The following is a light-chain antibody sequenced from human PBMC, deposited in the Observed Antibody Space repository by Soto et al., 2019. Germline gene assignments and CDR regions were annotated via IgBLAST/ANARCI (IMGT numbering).Light chain of an antibody. J-gene: IGKJ4*01. CDR3: QQYDSLPLT. CDR2: DAS. V-gene: IGKV1-33*01. Sequence: DIQMTQSPSALSASVGDRVTIACQATQDIHSFLAWYQQKPGKAPKFLIFDASNLERGVPSRFSGSGSGTDFTFTISSLQHEDIATYFCQQYDSLPLTFGGGTKVEV. CDR1: QDIHSF.